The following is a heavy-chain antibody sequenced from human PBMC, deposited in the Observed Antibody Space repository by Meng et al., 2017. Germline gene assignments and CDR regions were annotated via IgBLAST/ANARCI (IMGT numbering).Heavy chain of an antibody. Sequence: GGSVRLSCAASGFTFSGSAMHWVRQASGKGLEWVGRIRSKANSYATAYAASVKGRFTISRDDSKNTAYLQMNSLKTEDTAVYYCLTGSGGSHLNDWGQGTLVTVSS. CDR3: LTGSGGSHLND. CDR1: GFTFSGSA. CDR2: IRSKANSYAT. D-gene: IGHD2-15*01. V-gene: IGHV3-73*01. J-gene: IGHJ4*02.